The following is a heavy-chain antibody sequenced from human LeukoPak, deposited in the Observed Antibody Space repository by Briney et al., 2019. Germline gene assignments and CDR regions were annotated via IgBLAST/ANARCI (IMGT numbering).Heavy chain of an antibody. CDR2: IYSNAPK. V-gene: IGHV2-5*01. D-gene: IGHD4-23*01. CDR1: GFSLPTRGGG. J-gene: IGHJ4*02. CDR3: AHRLDYGGSDY. Sequence: GPTLVXXXXXLTLXXTFSGFSLPTRGGGVDWIRQPPGKALEWLTLIYSNAPKRYTPSLKTTLTITKHTSKNQLVLTMTNMDPVDTATYYCAHRLDYGGSDYWGQGTLVTVSS.